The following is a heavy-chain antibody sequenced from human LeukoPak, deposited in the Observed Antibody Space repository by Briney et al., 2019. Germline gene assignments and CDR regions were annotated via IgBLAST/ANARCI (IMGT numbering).Heavy chain of an antibody. Sequence: SETLSLTCTVSGGSISSSGYYWSWIRQRPGKGLEWVGYIYYNGNTYHNPSLKSRIAISVDTSENQFSLRLTSVTAADTAVYYCARDGGTVTHFDYWGQGTLVTVSS. J-gene: IGHJ4*02. CDR2: IYYNGNT. CDR3: ARDGGTVTHFDY. V-gene: IGHV4-31*03. CDR1: GGSISSSGYY. D-gene: IGHD4-17*01.